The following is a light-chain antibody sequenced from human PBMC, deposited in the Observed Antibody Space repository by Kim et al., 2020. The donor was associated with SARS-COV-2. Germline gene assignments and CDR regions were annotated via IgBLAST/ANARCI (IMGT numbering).Light chain of an antibody. CDR2: KND. J-gene: IGLJ3*02. Sequence: GQSVTISCSGSRTNIETNYVSWYQHLPGTAPKLLIYKNDQRPSGVPDRFSGSKSDTSASLAISGLRSEDEAEYYCTAWDDSLSVWAFGGGTQLTVL. CDR3: TAWDDSLSVWA. V-gene: IGLV1-47*01. CDR1: RTNIETNY.